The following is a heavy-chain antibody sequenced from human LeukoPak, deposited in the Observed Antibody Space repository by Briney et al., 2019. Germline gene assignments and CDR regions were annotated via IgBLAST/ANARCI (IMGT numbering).Heavy chain of an antibody. D-gene: IGHD3-22*01. CDR3: ARGGYYDSSGYNY. CDR1: GFTFSSYA. Sequence: PGRSLRLSCAASGFTFSSYAMHWVRQAPGKGLEWVSYISSSGSTIYYADSVKGRFTISRDNAKNSLYLQMNSLRAEDTAVYYCARGGYYDSSGYNYWGQGTLVTVSS. CDR2: ISSSGSTI. V-gene: IGHV3-48*04. J-gene: IGHJ4*02.